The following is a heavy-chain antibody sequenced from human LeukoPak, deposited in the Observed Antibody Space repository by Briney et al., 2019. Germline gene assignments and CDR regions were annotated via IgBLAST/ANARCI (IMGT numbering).Heavy chain of an antibody. J-gene: IGHJ4*02. D-gene: IGHD3-3*01. V-gene: IGHV3-21*04. CDR3: AKAELGVDTFFDY. CDR1: GFTFSSAS. Sequence: GGSLRLSCAASGFTFSSASMNWVRQAPGKGLEWVSSISSMTNYKYYADSVKGRFTISRDNSKRTLFLQMNSLRAEDTAFYYCAKAELGVDTFFDYWGQGTLVTVSS. CDR2: ISSMTNYK.